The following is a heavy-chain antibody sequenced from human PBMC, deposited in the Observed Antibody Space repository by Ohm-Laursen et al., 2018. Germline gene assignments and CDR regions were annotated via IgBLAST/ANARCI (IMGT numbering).Heavy chain of an antibody. CDR2: ILDYGSNK. V-gene: IGHV3-33*06. J-gene: IGHJ6*02. D-gene: IGHD2-8*01. Sequence: SLRLPRAASGFIFRKFCMHWVRPAPGKGVGGGGVILDYGSNKYYADSVKGRFTISRDNSKNTLYLQMNNLRAEDTAVYYCAKGTNYYYYYGMDVWGQGTTVTVSS. CDR3: AKGTNYYYYYGMDV. CDR1: GFIFRKFC.